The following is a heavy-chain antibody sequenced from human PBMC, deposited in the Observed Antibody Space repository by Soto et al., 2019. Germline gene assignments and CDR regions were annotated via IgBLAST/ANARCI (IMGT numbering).Heavy chain of an antibody. CDR2: IKQDGSEK. D-gene: IGHD1-20*01. J-gene: IGHJ5*02. CDR3: ARDLYNWNDNNWFDP. CDR1: GFTFSSYW. Sequence: EVQLVESGGGLVQPGGSLRLSCAASGFTFSSYWMSWVRKAPGKGLEWVANIKQDGSEKYYVDSVKGRFTISRDNAKNSLYLQMNSLRAEDTAVYYCARDLYNWNDNNWFDPWGQGTLVTVYS. V-gene: IGHV3-7*01.